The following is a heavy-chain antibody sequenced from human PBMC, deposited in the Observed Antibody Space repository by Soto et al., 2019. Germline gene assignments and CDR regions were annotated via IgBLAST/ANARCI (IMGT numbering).Heavy chain of an antibody. D-gene: IGHD2-2*02. J-gene: IGHJ5*02. CDR2: INHSGST. CDR1: GGSISSGGYY. V-gene: IGHV4-39*07. CDR3: ARMTIVVVPAAIHNWFDP. Sequence: ETLSLTCTVSGGSISSGGYYWSWIRQPPGKGLEWIGEINHSGSTNYNPSLKSRVTISVDTSKNQFSLKLSSVTAADTAVYYCARMTIVVVPAAIHNWFDPWGQGTLVTVSS.